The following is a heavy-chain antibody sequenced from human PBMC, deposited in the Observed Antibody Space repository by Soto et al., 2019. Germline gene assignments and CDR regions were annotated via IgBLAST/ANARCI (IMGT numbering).Heavy chain of an antibody. V-gene: IGHV4-31*03. CDR2: IYYSGST. J-gene: IGHJ4*02. CDR3: ASIVSSAHGEFSD. D-gene: IGHD3-10*01. Sequence: QVQLQESGPGLVKPSQTLSLTCTVSGGSISSGGYYWSWIRQHPGKGLAWIGYIYYSGSTYYNPSLKSRVTMSVDTSKKQFSLKLTSVTAAGTAVYYCASIVSSAHGEFSDWGQGTLVTVSS. CDR1: GGSISSGGYY.